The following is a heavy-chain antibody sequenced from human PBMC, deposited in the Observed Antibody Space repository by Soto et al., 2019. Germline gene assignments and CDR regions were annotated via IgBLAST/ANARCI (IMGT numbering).Heavy chain of an antibody. CDR1: GFTFSSYA. J-gene: IGHJ6*02. D-gene: IGHD6-19*01. CDR3: AKVAVAGQSGGGYYYYGMDV. Sequence: GGFLRLSCAASGFTFSSYAMSWVRQAPGKGLEWVSAISGSGGSTYYADSVKGRFTISRDNSKNTLYLQMNSLRAEDTAVYYCAKVAVAGQSGGGYYYYGMDVWGQGTTVTVSS. V-gene: IGHV3-23*01. CDR2: ISGSGGST.